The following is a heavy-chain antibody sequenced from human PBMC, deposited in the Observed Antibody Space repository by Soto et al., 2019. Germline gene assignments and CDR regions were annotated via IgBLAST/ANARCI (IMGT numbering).Heavy chain of an antibody. J-gene: IGHJ4*02. Sequence: ASLKVSCKASGYTFTSYCISWLRQAPEQGLEWMGWIRAYNGNTNYAQKLQGRDTMTTDTSTSTAYMELRSLRCDDMAVYYCARGALGGYSYGRHFDYWGQGTLVTVS. CDR3: ARGALGGYSYGRHFDY. CDR2: IRAYNGNT. D-gene: IGHD5-18*01. CDR1: GYTFTSYC. V-gene: IGHV1-18*03.